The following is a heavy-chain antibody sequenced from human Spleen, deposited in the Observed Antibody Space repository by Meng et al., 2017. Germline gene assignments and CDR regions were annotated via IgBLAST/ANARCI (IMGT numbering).Heavy chain of an antibody. CDR1: GGIFSNYS. J-gene: IGHJ2*01. Sequence: QVQLVRSGAEVRTPGSSVKVSCRASGGIFSNYSLNWVRQAPGQGLEWLGRIIPMFDITHYAPKFQGRVTITADKSTSTAYLELSSLTSEDTAVFYCARAASRVLWYFDLWGRGTLVTVSS. V-gene: IGHV1-69*02. D-gene: IGHD3-10*01. CDR2: IIPMFDIT. CDR3: ARAASRVLWYFDL.